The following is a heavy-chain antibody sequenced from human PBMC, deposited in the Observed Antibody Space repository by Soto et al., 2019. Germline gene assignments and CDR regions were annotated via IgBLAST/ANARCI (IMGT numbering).Heavy chain of an antibody. D-gene: IGHD3-22*01. J-gene: IGHJ4*02. V-gene: IGHV1-18*01. Sequence: GASVKVSCKASGYTFTSYGISWARQAPGQGLEWMGWISAYNGNTNYAQKFQGRVTITADESTSTAYMELSSLRSEDTAVYYCAGGTYYYDSSGYYHFDYWGQGTLVTVSS. CDR3: AGGTYYYDSSGYYHFDY. CDR2: ISAYNGNT. CDR1: GYTFTSYG.